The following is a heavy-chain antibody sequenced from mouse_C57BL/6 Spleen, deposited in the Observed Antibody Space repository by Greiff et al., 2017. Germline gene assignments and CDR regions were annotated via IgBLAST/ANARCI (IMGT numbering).Heavy chain of an antibody. D-gene: IGHD1-1*01. CDR2: LDPSDSYT. V-gene: IGHV1-69*01. J-gene: IGHJ1*03. CDR1: GYTFTSYW. CDR3: ASDYYGSSYWYFDV. Sequence: QVQLQQPGAELVMPGASVKLSCKASGYTFTSYWMHWVKQRPGQGLEWIGELDPSDSYTNYNQKFKGKSTLTVDKSSSTAYMQLSSLTSEDSAVYYCASDYYGSSYWYFDVWGTGTTVTVSS.